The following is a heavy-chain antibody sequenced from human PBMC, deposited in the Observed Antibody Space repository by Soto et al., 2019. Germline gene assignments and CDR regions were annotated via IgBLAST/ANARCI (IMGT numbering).Heavy chain of an antibody. Sequence: YKASKYTVNSYAIDFVRRAPGQRLEWMGWINADNGNTKYSQKFQGRVTITRDTSASTAYMELSSLRSEDTAVYYCARGGRYSSSWYSSYWGQGTLVTVFS. J-gene: IGHJ4*02. V-gene: IGHV1-3*01. CDR1: KYTVNSYA. CDR2: INADNGNT. CDR3: ARGGRYSSSWYSSY. D-gene: IGHD6-13*01.